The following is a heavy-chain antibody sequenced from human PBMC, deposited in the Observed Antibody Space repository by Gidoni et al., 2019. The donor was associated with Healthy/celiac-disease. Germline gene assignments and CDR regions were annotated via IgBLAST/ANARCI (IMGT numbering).Heavy chain of an antibody. J-gene: IGHJ4*02. D-gene: IGHD5-12*01. CDR2: ISSSSSYI. CDR1: GFTFSSYS. V-gene: IGHV3-21*01. CDR3: ARVGRGYSGHDPGY. Sequence: EVQLVESGGGLVKPGGSLRLSCAASGFTFSSYSMNWVRQAPGKGLEWVSSISSSSSYIYYADSVKGRFTISRDNAKNSLYLQMNSLRAEDTAVYYCARVGRGYSGHDPGYWGQGTLVTVSS.